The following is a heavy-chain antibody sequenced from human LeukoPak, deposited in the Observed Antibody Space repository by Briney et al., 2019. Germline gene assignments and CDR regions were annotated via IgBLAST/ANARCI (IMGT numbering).Heavy chain of an antibody. CDR3: ARGGGAYYYGMDV. Sequence: HPGGSLRLSRAASGFTVSSNYMSWVRQAPGKGLEWVSVIYSGGSTYYADSVKGRFTISRDNSKNTLYLQMNSLRAEDTAVYYCARGGGAYYYGMDVWGQGTTVTVSS. D-gene: IGHD1-26*01. V-gene: IGHV3-53*01. CDR2: IYSGGST. J-gene: IGHJ6*02. CDR1: GFTVSSNY.